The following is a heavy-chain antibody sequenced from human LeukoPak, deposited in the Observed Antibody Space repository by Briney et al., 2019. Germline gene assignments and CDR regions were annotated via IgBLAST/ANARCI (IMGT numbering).Heavy chain of an antibody. J-gene: IGHJ4*02. CDR2: ISSNGGST. CDR1: GFTFSSYA. D-gene: IGHD1-26*01. V-gene: IGHV3-64*01. CDR3: ARALPPWELQSLDY. Sequence: GGSQRLSCAASGFTFSSYAMHWVRQAPGKGLEYVSAISSNGGSTYYANSVKGRFTISRDNSKNTLHLQMGSLRAEDMAVYYCARALPPWELQSLDYWGQGTLVTVSS.